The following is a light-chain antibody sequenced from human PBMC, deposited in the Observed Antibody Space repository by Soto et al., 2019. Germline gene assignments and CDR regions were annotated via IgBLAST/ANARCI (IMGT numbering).Light chain of an antibody. Sequence: EIVLTQSPATLSLSPGERATLSCRASQSVFRSLAGYQQRPRQAPRLLISDASNRATGVPARFSGSGSGTDFTLTISSLEHEDFAVYYCQQRNILPLTFGGGTKVEIK. J-gene: IGKJ4*01. CDR1: QSVFRS. CDR2: DAS. CDR3: QQRNILPLT. V-gene: IGKV3-11*01.